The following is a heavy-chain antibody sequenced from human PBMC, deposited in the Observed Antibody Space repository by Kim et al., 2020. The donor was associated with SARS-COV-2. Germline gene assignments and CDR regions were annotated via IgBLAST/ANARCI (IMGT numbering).Heavy chain of an antibody. CDR2: ISSSSSYI. D-gene: IGHD2-2*01. CDR1: GFTFSSYS. J-gene: IGHJ6*02. CDR3: ARGGYQLLWDYYYYGMDV. Sequence: GGSLRLSCAASGFTFSSYSMNWVRQAPGKGLEWVSSISSSSSYIYYADSVKGRFTISRDNAKNSLYLQMNSLRAEDTAVYYCARGGYQLLWDYYYYGMDVWGQGTTVTVSS. V-gene: IGHV3-21*01.